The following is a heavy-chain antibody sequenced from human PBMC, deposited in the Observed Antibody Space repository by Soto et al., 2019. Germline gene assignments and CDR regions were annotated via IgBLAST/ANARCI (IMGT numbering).Heavy chain of an antibody. J-gene: IGHJ5*02. D-gene: IGHD3-10*01. Sequence: SETLSLTCTVSGGSISSYYWSWIRQPPGKGLEWIGYIYYSGSTNYNPSLKSRVTISVDTSKNQFSLKLSSVTAADTAVYYCARRRSGTYSQNFFDPWGQGILVTVSS. CDR2: IYYSGST. V-gene: IGHV4-59*08. CDR3: ARRRSGTYSQNFFDP. CDR1: GGSISSYY.